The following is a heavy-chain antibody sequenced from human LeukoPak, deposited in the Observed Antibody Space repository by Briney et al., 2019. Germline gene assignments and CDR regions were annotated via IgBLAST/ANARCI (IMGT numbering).Heavy chain of an antibody. V-gene: IGHV4-61*01. CDR2: IYYSGST. J-gene: IGHJ6*03. D-gene: IGHD1-26*01. Sequence: SETLSLTCTVSSGSISISNYYWSWIRQPPGKGLEWIGYIYYSGSTNYNPSLKIRVTISVDTSKNQFSLKLSSVTAADTAVYYCARVTVGAKGYYYYMDVWGKGTTVTVSS. CDR1: SGSISISNYY. CDR3: ARVTVGAKGYYYYMDV.